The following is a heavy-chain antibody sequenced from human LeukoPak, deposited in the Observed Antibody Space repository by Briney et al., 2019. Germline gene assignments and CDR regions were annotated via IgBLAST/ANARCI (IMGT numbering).Heavy chain of an antibody. Sequence: GGSLRLSCAASGFTFSSYGMHWVRQAPGKGLEWVAFIRYDGSNKYYADSVKGRFTISGDNSKNTLYLQMNSLRAEDTAVYYCAKDIEVWDYYGSGSFDYWGQGTLVTVSS. CDR2: IRYDGSNK. J-gene: IGHJ4*02. CDR3: AKDIEVWDYYGSGSFDY. CDR1: GFTFSSYG. D-gene: IGHD3-10*01. V-gene: IGHV3-30*02.